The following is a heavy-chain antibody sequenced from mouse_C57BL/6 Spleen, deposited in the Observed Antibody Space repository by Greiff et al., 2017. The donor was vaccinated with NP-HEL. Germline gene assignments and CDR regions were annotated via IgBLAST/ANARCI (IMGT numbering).Heavy chain of an antibody. V-gene: IGHV1-52*01. CDR1: GYTFTSYW. D-gene: IGHD3-2*02. Sequence: VQLQQPGAELVRPGSSVKLSCKASGYTFTSYWMHWVKQRPIQGLEWIGNIDPSDSETHYNQKFKDKATLTVDKSSSTAYMQLSSLTSEDSAVYYCARSDSSGHDYWGQGTTLTVSS. CDR3: ARSDSSGHDY. J-gene: IGHJ2*01. CDR2: IDPSDSET.